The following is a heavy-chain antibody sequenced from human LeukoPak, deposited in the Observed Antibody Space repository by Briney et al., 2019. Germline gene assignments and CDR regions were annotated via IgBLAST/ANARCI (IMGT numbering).Heavy chain of an antibody. CDR3: ARDLRNYDILTGYYRMGYYYYMDV. D-gene: IGHD3-9*01. J-gene: IGHJ6*03. Sequence: SETLSLTCTVSGGSISSGSYYWSWIRQPAGKGLEWIGRTYTSGSTNYNPSLKSRVTISVDTSKNQFSLKLSSVTAADTAVYYCARDLRNYDILTGYYRMGYYYYMDVWGKGTTVTVSS. V-gene: IGHV4-61*02. CDR2: TYTSGST. CDR1: GGSISSGSYY.